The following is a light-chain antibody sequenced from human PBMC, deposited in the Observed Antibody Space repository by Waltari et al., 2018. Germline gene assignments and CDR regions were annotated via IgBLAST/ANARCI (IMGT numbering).Light chain of an antibody. CDR2: EGS. V-gene: IGLV2-23*03. J-gene: IGLJ3*02. CDR3: CSYAGSNTFV. Sequence: QSALTQPASVSGSPGQSITISCTGISSDVGSHNLFSWYQHHPDKAPKLLIYEGSKRPSGVSIRFSGSKSGNTASLSISGLQADDEAYYYCCSYAGSNTFVFGGGTKLTVL. CDR1: SSDVGSHNL.